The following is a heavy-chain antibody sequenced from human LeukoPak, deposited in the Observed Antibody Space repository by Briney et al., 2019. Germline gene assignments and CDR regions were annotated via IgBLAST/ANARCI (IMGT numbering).Heavy chain of an antibody. CDR2: INSDGSST. CDR3: AKDTSIGKYCTSGVCSPFDY. CDR1: RFTFSSYW. Sequence: GGSLRLSCAGSRFTFSSYWMHWVRQAPGKGLVWVSCINSDGSSTKYADSVKGRFTISRDNSKNTLYLHVNSLRAEDTAVYYCAKDTSIGKYCTSGVCSPFDYWGQGTLVTVSS. D-gene: IGHD2-8*01. V-gene: IGHV3-74*03. J-gene: IGHJ4*02.